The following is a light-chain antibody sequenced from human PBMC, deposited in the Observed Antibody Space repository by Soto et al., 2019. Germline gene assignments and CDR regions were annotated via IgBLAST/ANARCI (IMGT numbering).Light chain of an antibody. CDR3: ASWDDRLGAVI. Sequence: QSVLTQRPSESGTPGQRVFISCYGSSSNIGGTNYAYWYQQLPGAAPKLLMHSNNLRPSGVPERISGSKSGTSASLAISGLRSEDEAVYYCASWDDRLGAVIFGGGTKVTVL. J-gene: IGLJ2*01. V-gene: IGLV1-47*02. CDR2: SNN. CDR1: SSNIGGTNY.